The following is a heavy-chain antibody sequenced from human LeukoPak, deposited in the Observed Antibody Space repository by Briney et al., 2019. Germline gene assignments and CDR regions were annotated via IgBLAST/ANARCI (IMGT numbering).Heavy chain of an antibody. CDR1: GFTFSNAW. V-gene: IGHV4-59*01. D-gene: IGHD6-6*01. J-gene: IGHJ6*03. CDR2: IYYSGST. Sequence: ESGGSLRLSCAASGFTFSNAWMSWVRQPPGKGLEWIGYIYYSGSTNYNPSLKSRVTISVDTSKNQFSLKLSSVTAADTAVYYCARDSKYSSSSYYYYYMDVWGKGTTVTVSS. CDR3: ARDSKYSSSSYYYYYMDV.